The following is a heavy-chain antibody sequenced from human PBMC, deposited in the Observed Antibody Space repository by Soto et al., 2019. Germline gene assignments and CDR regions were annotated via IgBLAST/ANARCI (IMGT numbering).Heavy chain of an antibody. CDR2: ISYDGSNK. Sequence: QVQLVESGGGVVQPGRSLRLSCAASGFTFSSYAMHWVRQAPGKGLEWVAVISYDGSNKYYADSVKGRFTISRDNSKNTLYLQMNSLRAEDTAVYYCARERVVGATFGWFDPWGQGTLVTVSS. D-gene: IGHD1-26*01. CDR3: ARERVVGATFGWFDP. J-gene: IGHJ5*02. CDR1: GFTFSSYA. V-gene: IGHV3-30-3*01.